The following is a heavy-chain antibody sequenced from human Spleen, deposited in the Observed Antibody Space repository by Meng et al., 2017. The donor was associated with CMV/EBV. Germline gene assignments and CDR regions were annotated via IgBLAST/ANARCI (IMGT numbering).Heavy chain of an antibody. J-gene: IGHJ2*01. CDR3: ARGKRNWHFDL. V-gene: IGHV1-69*02. CDR1: GDTFSSYP. Sequence: SCKVSGDTFSSYPITWVRQAPGQGLEWMRRITPIIGVTNHAQKFQGRLTITADRTTSTAYMELSSLRSEDTAVYYCARGKRNWHFDLWGRGTLDTVSS. CDR2: ITPIIGVT.